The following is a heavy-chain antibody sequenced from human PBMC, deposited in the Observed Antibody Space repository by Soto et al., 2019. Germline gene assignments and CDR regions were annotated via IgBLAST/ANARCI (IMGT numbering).Heavy chain of an antibody. CDR1: CASISSGGYY. V-gene: IGHV4-31*03. CDR2: IYSSGSP. D-gene: IGHD1-1*01. CDR3: ARDVQHQLPGYYRYALDV. J-gene: IGHJ6*02. Sequence: SETLSLTCTVSCASISSGGYYWSWIRQHPGKGLQWIGHIYSSGSPYYNPSLTSRVTISVDTSKSQFTLKVTSVTAADTAIYFCARDVQHQLPGYYRYALDVWGQGTTVTVSS.